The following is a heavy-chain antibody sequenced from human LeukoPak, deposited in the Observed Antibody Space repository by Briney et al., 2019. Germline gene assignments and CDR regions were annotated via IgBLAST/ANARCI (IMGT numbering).Heavy chain of an antibody. V-gene: IGHV3-7*02. J-gene: IGHJ3*02. Sequence: RGPLRVSCANTELTGNSVCLSWRRQTQRKGLEWVANIKQDGSEKYYVDSVKGRFTISRDNAKNSLYLQMNSLRADDTAVYYCATSQRTSGRYGNAFDIWGQGTMVTVSS. CDR3: ATSQRTSGRYGNAFDI. D-gene: IGHD6-19*01. CDR1: ELTGNSVC. CDR2: IKQDGSEK.